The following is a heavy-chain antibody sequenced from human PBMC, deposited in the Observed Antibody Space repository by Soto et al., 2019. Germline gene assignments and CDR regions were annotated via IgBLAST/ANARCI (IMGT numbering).Heavy chain of an antibody. CDR1: GYTFTSYG. D-gene: IGHD2-2*01. J-gene: IGHJ5*02. V-gene: IGHV1-18*01. Sequence: QVQLVQSGAEVKKPGASVKVSCKASGYTFTSYGIIWVRQAPGQGLEWMGWISAYNGNTNYAQKLQGRVTMTTDTNTNTAYIGLRSLRSDDPALYSCARDGYCSSTSRSFRRTWFAPWGQGTLVTVSS. CDR2: ISAYNGNT. CDR3: ARDGYCSSTSRSFRRTWFAP.